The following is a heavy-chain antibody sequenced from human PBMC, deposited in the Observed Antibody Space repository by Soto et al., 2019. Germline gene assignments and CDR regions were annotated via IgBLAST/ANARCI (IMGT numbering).Heavy chain of an antibody. V-gene: IGHV3-30*18. D-gene: IGHD3-10*01. Sequence: PGGSLRLSCAASGFTFSSYGMHWVRQAPGKGLEWVAVISYDGSNKYYADSVKGRFTISRDNSKNTLYLQMNCLRAEDTAVYYCAKPIDPPPLYYFGSGSYYRAPYYYYGMDVWGQGTTVTVSS. CDR2: ISYDGSNK. CDR3: AKPIDPPPLYYFGSGSYYRAPYYYYGMDV. J-gene: IGHJ6*02. CDR1: GFTFSSYG.